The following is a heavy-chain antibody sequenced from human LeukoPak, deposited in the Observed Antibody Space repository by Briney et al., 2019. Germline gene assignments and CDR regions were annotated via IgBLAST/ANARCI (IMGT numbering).Heavy chain of an antibody. D-gene: IGHD2-15*01. J-gene: IGHJ4*02. CDR1: GYSFTSYW. V-gene: IGHV5-51*01. Sequence: GESLKISCKGSGYSFTSYWIGWVRQMPGKGLEWMGIIYPGDSDTKYSPSFQGQVTISADKSISTAYLQWSSLKASDTAMYYCARHHRDIVVVVAAPPYDYWGQGTLVTVSS. CDR3: ARHHRDIVVVVAAPPYDY. CDR2: IYPGDSDT.